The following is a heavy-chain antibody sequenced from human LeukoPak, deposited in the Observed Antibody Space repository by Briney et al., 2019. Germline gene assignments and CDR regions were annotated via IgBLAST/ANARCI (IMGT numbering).Heavy chain of an antibody. CDR1: AYYIRSGYY. Sequence: SETLSLTCTVSAYYIRSGYYWGWIRQPPGKGLEWIGSISQSGSTYYNPSLKSRVTISVDTSKNQFSLNLTSVTAADTAVYSCAREEIYDFSRTTTHFDSWGQGILVTVSS. CDR2: ISQSGST. CDR3: AREEIYDFSRTTTHFDS. J-gene: IGHJ4*02. D-gene: IGHD3-3*01. V-gene: IGHV4-38-2*02.